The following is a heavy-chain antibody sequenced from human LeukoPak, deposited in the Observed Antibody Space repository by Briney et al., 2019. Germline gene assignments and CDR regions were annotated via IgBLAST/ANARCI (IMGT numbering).Heavy chain of an antibody. Sequence: PSETLSLTCGVYGGSFSGYYWSWIRQPPGKGLEWIGEINHSGSTNYNPSLKSRVTISVDTSKNQFSLKLSSVTAADPAVYYCASVSYDSSGYYTGFDYWGQGTLVTVS. J-gene: IGHJ4*02. CDR3: ASVSYDSSGYYTGFDY. CDR1: GGSFSGYY. CDR2: INHSGST. D-gene: IGHD3-22*01. V-gene: IGHV4-34*01.